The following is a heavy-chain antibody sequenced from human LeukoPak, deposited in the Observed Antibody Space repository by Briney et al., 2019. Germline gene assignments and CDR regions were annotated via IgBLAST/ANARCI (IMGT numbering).Heavy chain of an antibody. J-gene: IGHJ4*02. CDR2: IYYTGAT. Sequence: PSETLSLTCAVYGGSISSYYWSWIRLPPGKGLEWIGYIYYTGATYYNPSLKSRVTISLDTSKNQFSLKLSSVTAADAAVYYCARAGYSYGTGYYFDYWGRGALVPVSS. D-gene: IGHD5-18*01. CDR1: GGSISSYY. CDR3: ARAGYSYGTGYYFDY. V-gene: IGHV4-59*01.